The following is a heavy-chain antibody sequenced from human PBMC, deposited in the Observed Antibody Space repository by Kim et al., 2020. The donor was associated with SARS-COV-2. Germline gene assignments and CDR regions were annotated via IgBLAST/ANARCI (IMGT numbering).Heavy chain of an antibody. Sequence: GGSLRLSCAASGFSFSSYWMHWVRQAPGKGLVWVSRINSDGSSTSYADSVKGRFTISRDNAKNTLYLQMHSLRAEDTAVYYCARDHSDDSSGYWGDAFDIWGQGTMVTVSS. J-gene: IGHJ3*02. D-gene: IGHD3-22*01. V-gene: IGHV3-74*01. CDR3: ARDHSDDSSGYWGDAFDI. CDR2: INSDGSST. CDR1: GFSFSSYW.